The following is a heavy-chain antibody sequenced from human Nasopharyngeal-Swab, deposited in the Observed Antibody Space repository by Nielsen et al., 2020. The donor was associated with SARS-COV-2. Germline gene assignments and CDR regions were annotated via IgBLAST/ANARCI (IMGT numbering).Heavy chain of an antibody. CDR3: ARGTRVIPGVDY. Sequence: GESLKISCAASGFTFSTYDMHWYRQAPGKGLEYVSAISPNGDTTFYADSVKGRFTISRANSNNTLYLQVDSLRAEDPAVYYCARGTRVIPGVDYWGLGTLVTVSS. J-gene: IGHJ4*02. D-gene: IGHD2-8*02. CDR2: ISPNGDTT. V-gene: IGHV3-64*02. CDR1: GFTFSTYD.